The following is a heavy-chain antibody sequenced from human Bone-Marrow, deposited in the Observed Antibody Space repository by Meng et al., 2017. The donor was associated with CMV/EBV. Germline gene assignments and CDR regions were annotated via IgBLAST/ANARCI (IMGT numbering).Heavy chain of an antibody. V-gene: IGHV3-53*01. D-gene: IGHD7-27*01. CDR1: GFTVSSIY. J-gene: IGHJ4*02. Sequence: GGSLRLSCAASGFTVSSIYMNWVRQAPGKGLEWVSIIYSGGTTYYADSVKGRFTISRDNSKNTLYLQMNSLRAEDTAVYYCARANGGTTGYFDYWGQGTQVTVSS. CDR2: IYSGGTT. CDR3: ARANGGTTGYFDY.